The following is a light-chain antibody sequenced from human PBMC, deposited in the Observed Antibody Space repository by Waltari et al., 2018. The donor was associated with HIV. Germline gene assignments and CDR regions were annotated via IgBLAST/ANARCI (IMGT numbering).Light chain of an antibody. J-gene: IGKJ2*01. Sequence: DIVMTQSPDSLAVSLGERATINCKSSQSVMDTSNNMNFLAWYQQKSGQPPKLLIYWASTRESGVPDRFSVSGSGTDFALTINSLQAEDVAIYYCQQYYSAPFTFGQGTKLEIK. CDR2: WAS. CDR1: QSVMDTSNNMNF. CDR3: QQYYSAPFT. V-gene: IGKV4-1*01.